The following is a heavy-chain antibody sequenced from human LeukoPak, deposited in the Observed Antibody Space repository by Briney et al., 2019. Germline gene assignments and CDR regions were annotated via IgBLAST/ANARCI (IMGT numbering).Heavy chain of an antibody. Sequence: GGSLRLSCAASGFTVSSNYMSWVRQAPGKGLEWVSLIYSGGSTNYADSVKGRFTISSDNSKNTLYLQMNSLRAEDTAVYYCARDPFYAFDIWGQGTMVTVSS. V-gene: IGHV3-53*01. CDR3: ARDPFYAFDI. CDR2: IYSGGST. J-gene: IGHJ3*02. D-gene: IGHD3-3*01. CDR1: GFTVSSNY.